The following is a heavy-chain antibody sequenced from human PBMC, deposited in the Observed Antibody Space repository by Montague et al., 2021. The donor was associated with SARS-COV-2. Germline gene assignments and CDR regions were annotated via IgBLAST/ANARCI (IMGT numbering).Heavy chain of an antibody. CDR2: ISYGGIA. CDR3: AGKVLTVPADY. J-gene: IGHJ4*02. CDR1: GVSITSTNR. V-gene: IGHV4-4*02. Sequence: SETLSLTCAVSGVSITSTNRWSLVRQPPGKGLEWIGEISYGGIATYNPEPKSRATISMDRSRNLFSLKLISVTAADTAIDYCAGKVLTVPADYWGQGPLVTVS. D-gene: IGHD4-11*01.